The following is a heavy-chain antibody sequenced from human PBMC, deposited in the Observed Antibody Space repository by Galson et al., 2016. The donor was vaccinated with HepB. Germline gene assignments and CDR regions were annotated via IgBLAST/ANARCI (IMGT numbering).Heavy chain of an antibody. CDR1: GFTFSRYG. CDR2: IWHDGSKE. V-gene: IGHV3-33*01. J-gene: IGHJ5*02. D-gene: IGHD1-26*01. Sequence: SLRLSCAASGFTFSRYGMHWIREAPGKGLEWLALIWHDGSKEYYADSVKGRFTISRGSSKDTLYLQMNSLRVEDTAVYYCGRNVGPLGPGTLVTVSS. CDR3: GRNVGP.